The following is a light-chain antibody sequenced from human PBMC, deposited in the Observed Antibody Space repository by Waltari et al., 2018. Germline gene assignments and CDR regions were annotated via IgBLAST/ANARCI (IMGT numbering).Light chain of an antibody. J-gene: IGLJ2*01. Sequence: QSALTHPASVSGSPGQSLTISCSGTSNDTGSYTYVSYYQQHPGKAPTLIIFDVTNRPSGVSNRFSGSKSGNTASLIISGLQGEDEADYYCSSYMDTTALELFGGGTSLTVL. CDR2: DVT. CDR1: SNDTGSYTY. CDR3: SSYMDTTALEL. V-gene: IGLV2-14*03.